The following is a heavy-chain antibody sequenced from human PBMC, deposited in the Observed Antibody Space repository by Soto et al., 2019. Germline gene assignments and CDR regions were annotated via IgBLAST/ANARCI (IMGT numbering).Heavy chain of an antibody. V-gene: IGHV3-21*01. J-gene: IGHJ4*02. CDR2: ISSSSSYI. CDR3: ARDHYYDSSGYPDY. D-gene: IGHD3-22*01. Sequence: GGSLRLSCAASGFTFSGYSMNWVRQSPGKGLEWVSSISSSSSYIYYADSVKGRFTISRDNAKNSLYLQMNSLRAEDTAVYYCARDHYYDSSGYPDYWGQGTLVTVSS. CDR1: GFTFSGYS.